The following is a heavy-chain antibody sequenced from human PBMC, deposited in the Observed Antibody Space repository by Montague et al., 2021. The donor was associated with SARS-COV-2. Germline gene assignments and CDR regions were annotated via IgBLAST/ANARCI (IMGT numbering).Heavy chain of an antibody. J-gene: IGHJ6*02. CDR3: ARGSRTSGWSYWYHGLDV. D-gene: IGHD2-2*01. V-gene: IGHV4-4*07. CDR1: GGSINSYY. CDR2: IYTSGRT. Sequence: SETLSLTCGVAGGSINSYYWSWIRQPAGKGLEWIGRIYTSGRTNHSPSLKSRVTISVDTSRNHLSLKLTSVTAADTAVYYCARGSRTSGWSYWYHGLDVWGQGTTVIVSS.